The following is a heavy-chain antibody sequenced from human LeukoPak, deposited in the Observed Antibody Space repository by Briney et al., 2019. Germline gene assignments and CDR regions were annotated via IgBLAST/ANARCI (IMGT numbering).Heavy chain of an antibody. CDR2: IYTSGST. V-gene: IGHV4-4*09. Sequence: SETLSFTCTVSGGSISSYYWSWIRQPPGKGLEWIGYIYTSGSTNYNPSLKSRVTISVDTSKNQFSLKLSSVTAADTAVYYCASYPGGTGYFDYWGQGTLVTVSS. CDR1: GGSISSYY. D-gene: IGHD3/OR15-3a*01. CDR3: ASYPGGTGYFDY. J-gene: IGHJ4*02.